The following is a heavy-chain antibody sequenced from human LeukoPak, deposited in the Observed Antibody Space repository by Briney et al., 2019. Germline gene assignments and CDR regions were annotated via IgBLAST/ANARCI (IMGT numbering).Heavy chain of an antibody. CDR3: ARAPASYAFDI. CDR1: GYTFTAYY. CDR2: INPNSGGT. Sequence: ASVKVSCKASGYTFTAYYIHWVRQAPGQGLECMGWINPNSGGTDYTQKFQGRVTMTRDTSISTAYMELSRLRSDDTAVYYCARAPASYAFDIWGQGTLVTSLQ. J-gene: IGHJ3*02. V-gene: IGHV1-2*02.